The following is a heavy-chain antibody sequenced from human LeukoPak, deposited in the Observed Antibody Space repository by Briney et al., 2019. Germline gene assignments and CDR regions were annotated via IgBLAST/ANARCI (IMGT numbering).Heavy chain of an antibody. CDR1: GRTFSSYA. Sequence: SVKVSCKASGRTFSSYAISWVRQAPGQGLEWMGGIIPIFGTANYAQKFQGRVTITTDESTSTAYMELSSLRSEDTAVYYCARGRVLRLFNVLDWFDPWGQGTLVTVSS. CDR3: ARGRVLRLFNVLDWFDP. D-gene: IGHD3-3*01. CDR2: IIPIFGTA. J-gene: IGHJ5*02. V-gene: IGHV1-69*05.